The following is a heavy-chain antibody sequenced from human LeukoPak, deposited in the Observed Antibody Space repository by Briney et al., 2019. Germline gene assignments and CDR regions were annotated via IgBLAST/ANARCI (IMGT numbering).Heavy chain of an antibody. J-gene: IGHJ6*02. CDR3: ARDYILDYYDSSGYYPYYYGMDV. Sequence: PGGSLRLSCAASGFTFSSYGMHWVRQAPGKGLEWVAVIWYDGSNKYYADSVKGRFTISRDNSKNTLYLQMNSLRAEDTAVCYCARDYILDYYDSSGYYPYYYGMDVWGQGTTVTVSS. CDR2: IWYDGSNK. CDR1: GFTFSSYG. D-gene: IGHD3-22*01. V-gene: IGHV3-33*01.